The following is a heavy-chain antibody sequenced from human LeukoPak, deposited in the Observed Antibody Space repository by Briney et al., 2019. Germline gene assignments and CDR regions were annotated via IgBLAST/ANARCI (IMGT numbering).Heavy chain of an antibody. Sequence: PSETLSLTCTVSGGSNSSYYWSWIRQAAPKGLEWIGRIYTSGSTNYNPSLKSRVTMSVDMSKNQFSLNLTSVTAADTAVYYCARETGSSRWFDPWGQGTLVTVSS. V-gene: IGHV4-4*07. CDR3: ARETGSSRWFDP. D-gene: IGHD1-26*01. J-gene: IGHJ5*02. CDR1: GGSNSSYY. CDR2: IYTSGST.